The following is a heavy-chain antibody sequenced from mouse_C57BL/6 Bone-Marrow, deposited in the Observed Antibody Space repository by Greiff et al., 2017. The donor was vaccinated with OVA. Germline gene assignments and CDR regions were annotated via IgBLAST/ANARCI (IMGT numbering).Heavy chain of an antibody. CDR1: GYTFTDYY. CDR2: INPNNGGT. D-gene: IGHD2-2*01. CDR3: ARWDYGYAFDY. J-gene: IGHJ2*01. Sequence: VQLQQSGPELVKPGASVKISCKASGYTFTDYYMNWVKQSHGKSLEWIGDINPNNGGTSYNQKFKGKATLTVDKSSSTAYMELRSLTSEDSAVYYCARWDYGYAFDYWGQGTTLTVSS. V-gene: IGHV1-26*01.